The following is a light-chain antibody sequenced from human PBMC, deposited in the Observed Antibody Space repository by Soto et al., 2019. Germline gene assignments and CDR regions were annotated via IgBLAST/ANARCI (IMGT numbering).Light chain of an antibody. J-gene: IGKJ2*01. CDR1: QDVSHW. CDR3: HNYDSYPYT. CDR2: KAS. V-gene: IGKV1-5*03. Sequence: DIHMDQSPSTLSASVGDRVTITCRASQDVSHWLAWYQQKPGQAPKLVIYKASSLESGVPSRFSGRGSGTEFTLTIRDLQPDDFATYYCHNYDSYPYTFGQGTSLEIK.